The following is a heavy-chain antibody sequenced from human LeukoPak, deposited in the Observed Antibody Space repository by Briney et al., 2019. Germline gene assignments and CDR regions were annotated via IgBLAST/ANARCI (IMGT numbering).Heavy chain of an antibody. J-gene: IGHJ4*02. CDR2: INQDGSEK. D-gene: IGHD3-16*01. V-gene: IGHV3-7*01. CDR1: GFTFTTCW. CDR3: ARGGKLHPQSPY. Sequence: QPGGSLRLSCAASGFTFTTCWMSWVRQAPGKGLEWVANINQDGSEKYYVDSVKGRFTISRDNGKNSLYLQMNSLGAEDTAVYYCARGGKLHPQSPYWGQGTLVTVSS.